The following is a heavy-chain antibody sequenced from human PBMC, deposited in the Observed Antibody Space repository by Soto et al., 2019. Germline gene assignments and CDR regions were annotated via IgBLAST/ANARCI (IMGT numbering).Heavy chain of an antibody. J-gene: IGHJ6*02. D-gene: IGHD5-12*01. CDR3: ARGPLVEMATIYGMDV. V-gene: IGHV4-30-4*01. CDR1: GGSISSGDYY. CDR2: IYYSGST. Sequence: QVQLQESGPGLVKPSQTLSLTCTVSGGSISSGDYYWSWIRQPPGKGLEWIGYIYYSGSTYYNPSLKSRVTISVNTSKNQFSLKLSSVTAADTAVYYCARGPLVEMATIYGMDVWGQGTTVTVSS.